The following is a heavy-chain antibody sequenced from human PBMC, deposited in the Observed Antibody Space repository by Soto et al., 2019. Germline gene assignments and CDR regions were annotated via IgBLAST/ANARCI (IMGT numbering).Heavy chain of an antibody. D-gene: IGHD2-15*01. Sequence: QVQLQESGPGLVKPSGTLSLTCAVSGGSITSSNWWSWVRQPPGKGLEWIGVIYHSGSPNYNPSLKSRVTISGDKSKNHFPLKQSSVTAADTAVYDCARVEDPYLFDPWGQATPVTVSS. V-gene: IGHV4-4*02. J-gene: IGHJ5*02. CDR2: IYHSGSP. CDR1: GGSITSSNW. CDR3: ARVEDPYLFDP.